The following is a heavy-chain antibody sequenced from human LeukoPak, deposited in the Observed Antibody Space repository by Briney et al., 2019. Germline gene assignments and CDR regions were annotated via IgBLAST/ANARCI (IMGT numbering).Heavy chain of an antibody. Sequence: GRFLRLSCAASGFTFSNYAMHWVRQAPGKGLEWVTVISYDGSSKYYADSVKGRFTISRDNSKNTLYLQMNSLRAEDTAVYYCVRSGDYGDDCWGQGTLVTVSS. D-gene: IGHD4-17*01. V-gene: IGHV3-30-3*01. CDR2: ISYDGSSK. J-gene: IGHJ4*02. CDR3: VRSGDYGDDC. CDR1: GFTFSNYA.